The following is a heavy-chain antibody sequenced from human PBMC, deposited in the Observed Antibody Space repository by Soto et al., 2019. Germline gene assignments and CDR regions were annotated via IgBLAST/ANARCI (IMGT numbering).Heavy chain of an antibody. D-gene: IGHD3-3*01. J-gene: IGHJ3*01. CDR1: GFTFSTSD. CDR2: IDTAGDT. V-gene: IGHV3-13*01. CDR3: ARARTIWDDALDL. Sequence: GGSLRLSCAASGFTFSTSDMHWVRQPTGQRPEWVSAIDTAGDTFYTDSVKGRFTISRDNAKNSFYLQMNSLTAGDTAMYFCARARTIWDDALDLWGQGTMVTVSS.